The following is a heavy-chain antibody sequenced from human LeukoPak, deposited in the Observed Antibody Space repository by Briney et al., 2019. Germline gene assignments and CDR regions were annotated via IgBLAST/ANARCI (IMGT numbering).Heavy chain of an antibody. Sequence: SETLSLTCTVSGGSITSYYWSWIRQPPGKGLEWIGYIYYIGSTNYSPSLKSRVTISVDTSKNQFSLKLSSVTAADTAVYYCARVYYAFDIWGQGTMVTVSS. CDR2: IYYIGST. CDR1: GGSITSYY. J-gene: IGHJ3*02. D-gene: IGHD3-22*01. CDR3: ARVYYAFDI. V-gene: IGHV4-59*08.